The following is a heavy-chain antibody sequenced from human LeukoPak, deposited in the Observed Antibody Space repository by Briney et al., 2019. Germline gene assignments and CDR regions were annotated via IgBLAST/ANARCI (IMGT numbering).Heavy chain of an antibody. D-gene: IGHD3/OR15-3a*01. CDR1: GFTYSNSA. Sequence: GGSLRLSCAVSGFTYSNSAMNWVRQAPGKGLEWVSGISGSGDSTYYTDSVKGRFTISRDNSKNTLYLQMNSLRAEDTAVYYCAKGGLGISGGAFDIWGQGTMVTVSS. CDR2: ISGSGDST. V-gene: IGHV3-23*01. J-gene: IGHJ3*02. CDR3: AKGGLGISGGAFDI.